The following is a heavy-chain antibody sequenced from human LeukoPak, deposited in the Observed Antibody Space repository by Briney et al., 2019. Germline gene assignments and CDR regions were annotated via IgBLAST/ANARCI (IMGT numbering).Heavy chain of an antibody. D-gene: IGHD3-22*01. V-gene: IGHV1-2*02. Sequence: ASVKVSCKASGYTLTRYFIHWVRQAPGQGLEWMGWINPNSGGTNYAQKFQGRVTMTRDTSISTAYMELSRLRSDDTAVYYCASRGVVVITNAFDIWGQGTMVTVSS. CDR1: GYTLTRYF. J-gene: IGHJ3*02. CDR2: INPNSGGT. CDR3: ASRGVVVITNAFDI.